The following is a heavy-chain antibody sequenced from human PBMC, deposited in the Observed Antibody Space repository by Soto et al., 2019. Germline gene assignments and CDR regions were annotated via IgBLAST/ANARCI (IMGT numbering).Heavy chain of an antibody. CDR2: ISWDDNST. J-gene: IGHJ6*01. CDR3: AKERAVVAPDTINFYGTAV. Sequence: GALRLPTAPASVTRNPGTLHSGPQAPRKGKKGVTLISWDDNSTYYADSVKGRFTISRDDSKNSLYLQMNRLRSEDSALYYCAKERAVVAPDTINFYGTAVCG. V-gene: IGHV3-43*01. D-gene: IGHD2-2*01. CDR1: SVTRNPGT.